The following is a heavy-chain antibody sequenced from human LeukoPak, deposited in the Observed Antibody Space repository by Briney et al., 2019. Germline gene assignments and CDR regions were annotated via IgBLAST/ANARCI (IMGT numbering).Heavy chain of an antibody. D-gene: IGHD3-22*01. Sequence: TGGSLRLSCAASGFTFDDYAMHWVRQAPGKGLEWVSGISWNSGSIGYADSVKGRFTISRDNAKNSLYLQMNSLRAEDMALYYCAKGRGSSGYYYVFDYWGQGTLVTVSS. V-gene: IGHV3-9*03. CDR1: GFTFDDYA. CDR3: AKGRGSSGYYYVFDY. CDR2: ISWNSGSI. J-gene: IGHJ4*02.